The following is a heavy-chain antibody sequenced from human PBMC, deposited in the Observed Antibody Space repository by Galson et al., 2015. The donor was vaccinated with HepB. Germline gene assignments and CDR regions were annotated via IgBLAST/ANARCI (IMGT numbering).Heavy chain of an antibody. CDR2: INAGNGNT. CDR3: ARRANILTGYLYYFDY. D-gene: IGHD3-9*01. CDR1: GYTFTSYA. V-gene: IGHV1-3*01. J-gene: IGHJ4*02. Sequence: SVKVSCKASGYTFTSYAMHWVRQAPGQRLEWMGWINAGNGNTKYSQKFQGRVTITRDTSASTAYMELSSLRSEDTAVYYCARRANILTGYLYYFDYWGQGTLVTVSS.